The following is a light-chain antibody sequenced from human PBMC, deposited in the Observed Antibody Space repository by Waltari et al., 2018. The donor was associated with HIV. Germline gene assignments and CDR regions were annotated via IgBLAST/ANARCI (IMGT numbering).Light chain of an antibody. Sequence: QLVLTQSPSASASLGASVKLTCTLSRGHSSYAIAWHPQQPDKGPRYLMKLNSDGSHSKGDGIPDRFSGSSSGAERYLTISSLQSEDEADYYCQTWDTGILFGGGTKLTVL. J-gene: IGLJ2*01. CDR1: RGHSSYA. CDR3: QTWDTGIL. V-gene: IGLV4-69*01. CDR2: LNSDGSH.